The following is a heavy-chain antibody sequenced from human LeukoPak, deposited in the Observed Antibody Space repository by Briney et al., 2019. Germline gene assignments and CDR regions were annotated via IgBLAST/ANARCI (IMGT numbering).Heavy chain of an antibody. D-gene: IGHD1-26*01. V-gene: IGHV4-59*08. CDR3: ARHSGTYMDY. Sequence: SETLSLTCTVSDGSISGSYWNWNRQPPGKGLEWIGNIYYSGRTNYNPSLKSRVTISVDTSKNQVSLKLTSVTAADTAVYYCARHSGTYMDYWGQGTLVTVSS. J-gene: IGHJ4*02. CDR2: IYYSGRT. CDR1: DGSISGSY.